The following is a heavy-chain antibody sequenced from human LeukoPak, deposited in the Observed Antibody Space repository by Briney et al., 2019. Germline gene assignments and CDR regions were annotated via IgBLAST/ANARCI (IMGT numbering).Heavy chain of an antibody. CDR3: ARGRRVSATVTTGRPLVWYYFDY. D-gene: IGHD4-17*01. V-gene: IGHV4-34*01. CDR2: INHSGST. Sequence: KSSETLSLTCAVYGGSFSGYYWSWIRQPPGKGLEWIGEINHSGSTNYNPSLKSRVTISVDTSKNQFSLKLSSVTAADTAVYYCARGRRVSATVTTGRPLVWYYFDYWGQGTLVTVSS. CDR1: GGSFSGYY. J-gene: IGHJ4*02.